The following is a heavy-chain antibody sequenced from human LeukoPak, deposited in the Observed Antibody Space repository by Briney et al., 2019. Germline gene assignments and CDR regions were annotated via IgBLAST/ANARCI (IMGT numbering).Heavy chain of an antibody. J-gene: IGHJ4*02. Sequence: SETLSLTCAVSGGSISSSNWWSWVRQPPGKGLEWIGEIYHSGSTNYNPSLKSRVTISVDKSKNQFSLKLSSVTAADTAVYYRARSVGGGYYGSGSYYNWGQGTLVTVSS. CDR2: IYHSGST. D-gene: IGHD3-10*01. CDR3: ARSVGGGYYGSGSYYN. CDR1: GGSISSSNW. V-gene: IGHV4-4*02.